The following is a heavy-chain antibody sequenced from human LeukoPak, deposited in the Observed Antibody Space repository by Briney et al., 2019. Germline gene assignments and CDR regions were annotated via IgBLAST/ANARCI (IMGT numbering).Heavy chain of an antibody. CDR2: IYSSGST. CDR3: AGEWN. J-gene: IGHJ4*02. V-gene: IGHV4-59*01. CDR1: NGSMTNNY. Sequence: NASETLSLTCTVSNGSMTNNYWSWIRQPPGKGLEWIGYIYSSGSTIYNPSLKSRVTISIDTSKNQFSLKLISVTAEDTAVYYCAGEWNWGQGILVTVSS.